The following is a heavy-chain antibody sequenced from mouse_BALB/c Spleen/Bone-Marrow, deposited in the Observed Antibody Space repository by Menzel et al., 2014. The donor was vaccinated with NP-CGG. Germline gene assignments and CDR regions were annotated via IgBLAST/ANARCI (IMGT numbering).Heavy chain of an antibody. V-gene: IGHV1S135*01. CDR2: IDPYNAGT. CDR1: GYAFXSYN. Sequence: VQLKQSGPELVKPGASVKVSCKASGYAFXSYNMYWVKQSHGKSLEWIGYIDPYNAGTSYTPKFKGKATLTVGKSSSTAYMHLNSLTSEDSAVYSCAREEYGRGFAYWGQGTLVTVSA. J-gene: IGHJ3*01. CDR3: AREEYGRGFAY. D-gene: IGHD2-10*02.